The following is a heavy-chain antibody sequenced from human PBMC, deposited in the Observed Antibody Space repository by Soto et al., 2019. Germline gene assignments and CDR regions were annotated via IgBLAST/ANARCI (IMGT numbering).Heavy chain of an antibody. CDR2: IWYDGSNK. Sequence: ESGGGVVQPGRSLRLSCAASGFTFSSYGMHWVRQAPGKGLEWVAVIWYDGSNKYYADSVKGRFTISRDNSKNTLYLQMNSLRAEDTAVYYCARGDRYVWGSYRHYYFDYWGQGTLVTVSS. CDR1: GFTFSSYG. CDR3: ARGDRYVWGSYRHYYFDY. D-gene: IGHD3-16*02. V-gene: IGHV3-33*01. J-gene: IGHJ4*02.